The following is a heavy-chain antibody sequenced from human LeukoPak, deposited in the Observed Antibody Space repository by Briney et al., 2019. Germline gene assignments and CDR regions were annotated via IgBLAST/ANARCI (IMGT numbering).Heavy chain of an antibody. CDR1: GFTFSSYA. CDR2: ISGSGGST. D-gene: IGHD3-10*01. J-gene: IGHJ4*02. V-gene: IGHV3-23*01. CDR3: VKVAHYYYGSESYYFFEH. Sequence: GGSLRLSCAASGFTFSSYAMSWVRQAPGKGLEWVSGISGSGGSTDYADSVKGRFTISRDNAKNSLYLQMNSLRVEDTAIYYCVKVAHYYYGSESYYFFEHWGQGTPVTASS.